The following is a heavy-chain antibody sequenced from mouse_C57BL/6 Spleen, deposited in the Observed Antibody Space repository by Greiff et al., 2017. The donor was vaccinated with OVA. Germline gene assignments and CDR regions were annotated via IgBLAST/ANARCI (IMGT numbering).Heavy chain of an antibody. D-gene: IGHD4-1*01. CDR1: GYAFSSSW. V-gene: IGHV1-82*01. CDR3: ASGLALHFDY. J-gene: IGHJ2*01. CDR2: IYPGDGDT. Sequence: AGPELVKPGASVKISCKASGYAFSSSWMNWVKQRPGKGLEWIGRIYPGDGDTNYNGKFKGKATLTADKSSSTAYMQLSSLTSEDSAVYFCASGLALHFDYWGQGTTLTVSS.